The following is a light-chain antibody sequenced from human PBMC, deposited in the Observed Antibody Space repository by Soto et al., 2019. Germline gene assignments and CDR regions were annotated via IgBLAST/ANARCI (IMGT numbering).Light chain of an antibody. CDR3: SSYTSSSTYVA. J-gene: IGLJ2*01. CDR2: DVS. CDR1: RSDVGGYNY. V-gene: IGLV2-14*01. Sequence: QSALTQPACVSGSPGQSITISCTGTRSDVGGYNYVSWYQQHPGKAPELMIYDVSNRPSGVSNRFSGSKSGNTASLTISGLHAEDEADYYCSSYTSSSTYVAFGGGTQLTVL.